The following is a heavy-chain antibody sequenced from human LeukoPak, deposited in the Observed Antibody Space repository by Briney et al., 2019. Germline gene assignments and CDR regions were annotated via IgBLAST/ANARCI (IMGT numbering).Heavy chain of an antibody. CDR1: GGTFSSYA. CDR2: IIPIFGTA. Sequence: GASVKVSCKASGGTFSSYAISWVRQAPGQGLEWMGGIIPIFGTANYAQKFQGRVTITADESTSTAYMELSSLRSEDTAVYYCAGGGYSSSWYDDHWGQGTLVTVSS. CDR3: AGGGYSSSWYDDH. J-gene: IGHJ5*02. D-gene: IGHD6-13*01. V-gene: IGHV1-69*13.